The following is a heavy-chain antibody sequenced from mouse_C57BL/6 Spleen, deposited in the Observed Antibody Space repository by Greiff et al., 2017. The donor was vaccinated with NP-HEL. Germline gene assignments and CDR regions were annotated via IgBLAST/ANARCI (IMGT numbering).Heavy chain of an antibody. Sequence: DVQLQESGPGLVRPSQSLSLTCSVTGYSITSGYYWNWIRQFPGNKLEWMGYISYDGSNNYNPSLKNRISITRDTSKNQFFLKLNSVTTEDTATYYCARGEIYYGNYGYFDVWGTGTTVTVSS. D-gene: IGHD2-1*01. CDR1: GYSITSGYY. V-gene: IGHV3-6*01. CDR3: ARGEIYYGNYGYFDV. J-gene: IGHJ1*03. CDR2: ISYDGSN.